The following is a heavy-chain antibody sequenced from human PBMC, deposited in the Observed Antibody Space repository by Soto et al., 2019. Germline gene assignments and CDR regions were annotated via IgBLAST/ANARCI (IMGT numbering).Heavy chain of an antibody. CDR2: IYPSDSDT. D-gene: IGHD2-21*01. J-gene: IGHJ6*02. CDR1: GYSFTSYW. CDR3: VRHEATIYYYYGMDV. V-gene: IGHV5-51*01. Sequence: GESLKISCKGSGYSFTSYWIGWVRQMPGKGLEWMGIIYPSDSDTRYSPSFQGQVTISADNSISTAYLQWSSLKASDTAMYYCVRHEATIYYYYGMDVWGQGTTVTVSS.